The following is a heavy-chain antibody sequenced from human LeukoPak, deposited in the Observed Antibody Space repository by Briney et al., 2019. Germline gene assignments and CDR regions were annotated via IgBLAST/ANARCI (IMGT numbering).Heavy chain of an antibody. D-gene: IGHD3-3*01. Sequence: GGSLRLSCAASGFTLNSYSMDWVRQAPGKGLDWVSSISSSSSYIYYADSVKGRFTISRDNAKNSLYLQMNSLRAEDTAVYYCARDLGYDFWSGYWVFDYWGQGTLVTVSS. CDR3: ARDLGYDFWSGYWVFDY. CDR1: GFTLNSYS. CDR2: ISSSSSYI. J-gene: IGHJ4*02. V-gene: IGHV3-21*01.